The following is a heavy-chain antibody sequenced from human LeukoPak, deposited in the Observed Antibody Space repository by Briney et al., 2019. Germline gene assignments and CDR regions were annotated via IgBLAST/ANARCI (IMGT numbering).Heavy chain of an antibody. CDR2: ISQDGSNE. Sequence: GGSLRLSCAASGFTFSSYGMHWVRQAPGKGLEWVGVISQDGSNEYYADSVKGRFTISRDNAKNSLYLQMNSLRAEDTAVYYCARDTPHDAFDIWGQGTMVTVSS. CDR3: ARDTPHDAFDI. V-gene: IGHV3-30*03. CDR1: GFTFSSYG. J-gene: IGHJ3*02.